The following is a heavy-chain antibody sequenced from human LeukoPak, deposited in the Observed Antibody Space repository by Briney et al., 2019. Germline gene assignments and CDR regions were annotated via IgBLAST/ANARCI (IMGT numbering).Heavy chain of an antibody. V-gene: IGHV3-30*18. CDR2: ISYDGSNK. D-gene: IGHD4-17*01. CDR1: GFTFSSYG. CDR3: AKGKTTVTTVFDS. Sequence: GGSLRLSCAASGFTFSSYGMHWVRQGPGMGLEWVAIISYDGSNKYYADSVKGRFTNSRDNSRNTLYLQMNSLRAEDTAVYYCAKGKTTVTTVFDSWGQGTLVTVSS. J-gene: IGHJ4*02.